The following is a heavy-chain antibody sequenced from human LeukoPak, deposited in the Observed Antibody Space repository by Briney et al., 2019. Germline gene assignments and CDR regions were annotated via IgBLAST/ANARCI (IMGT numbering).Heavy chain of an antibody. V-gene: IGHV3-33*01. CDR1: GFTFSSYG. CDR3: ARGGGYSYGYVVY. Sequence: PGRSLRLSCAASGFTFSSYGMHWVRQAPGKGLEGVAVIWYDGSNEYYADSVKGRFTISRDNSKNTLYLQMNSLRAEDTSVYYCARGGGYSYGYVVYWGQGTLVTVSS. J-gene: IGHJ4*02. CDR2: IWYDGSNE. D-gene: IGHD5-18*01.